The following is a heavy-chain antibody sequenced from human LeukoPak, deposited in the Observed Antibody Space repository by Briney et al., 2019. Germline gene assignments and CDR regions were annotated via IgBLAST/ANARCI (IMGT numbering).Heavy chain of an antibody. J-gene: IGHJ4*02. CDR3: ARQLATHFDY. D-gene: IGHD6-13*01. CDR1: GFTFSSYS. CDR2: ISSSSSTI. Sequence: GGSLRLSCAASGFTFSSYSMNWVRQAPGKGPEWVSYISSSSSTIYYADSVKGRFTISRDNAKNSLYLQMNSLRAEDTAVYYCARQLATHFDYWGQGTLVTVSS. V-gene: IGHV3-48*01.